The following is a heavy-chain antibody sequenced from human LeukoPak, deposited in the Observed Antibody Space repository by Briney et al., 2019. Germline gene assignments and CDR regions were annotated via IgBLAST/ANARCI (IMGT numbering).Heavy chain of an antibody. D-gene: IGHD4-17*01. J-gene: IGHJ4*02. V-gene: IGHV4-31*03. CDR2: ISYSGST. CDR3: ARDRRPGNYGDYGGFDY. Sequence: SQTLSLTCTVSGGSVSSGGYYWSWIRRHPEKGLEWIGSISYSGSTYYNPSLKSRITISVDTSKNQFSLKLSSVTAADTAVYYCARDRRPGNYGDYGGFDYWGQGALFTVSS. CDR1: GGSVSSGGYY.